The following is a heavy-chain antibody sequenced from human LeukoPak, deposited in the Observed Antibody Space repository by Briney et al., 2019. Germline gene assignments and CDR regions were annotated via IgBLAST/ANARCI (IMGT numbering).Heavy chain of an antibody. CDR2: IYYSGST. Sequence: SETLSLTCTVSGGSISSYYWSWIRQPPGKGLEWIGYIYYSGSTNYNPSLKSRVTISVDTSKNQFSLKLSSVTAADTAVYYCARDSHYYDSSGDWGQGTLVTVSS. D-gene: IGHD3-22*01. J-gene: IGHJ4*02. CDR1: GGSISSYY. CDR3: ARDSHYYDSSGD. V-gene: IGHV4-59*01.